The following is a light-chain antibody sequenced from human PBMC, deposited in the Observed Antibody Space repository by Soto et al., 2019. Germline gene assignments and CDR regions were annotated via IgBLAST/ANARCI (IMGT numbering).Light chain of an antibody. J-gene: IGLJ1*01. CDR1: SSDVGSYNL. Sequence: QSALTQPASVSGSPGQSITISCTGTSSDVGSYNLVSGYQQHPGKAPKLMIYEGSKRPSGVSNRFSGSKSGNTASLTISGVQAEDESDYYCCSYAGSSTYVCGTGTKLTAL. CDR3: CSYAGSSTYV. CDR2: EGS. V-gene: IGLV2-23*01.